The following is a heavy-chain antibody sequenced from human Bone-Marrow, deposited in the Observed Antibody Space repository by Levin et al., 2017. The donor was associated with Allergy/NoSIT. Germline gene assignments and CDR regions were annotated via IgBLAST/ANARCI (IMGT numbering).Heavy chain of an antibody. CDR3: ARHKDYGGNGYYYYGMDV. D-gene: IGHD4-23*01. V-gene: IGHV3-9*01. J-gene: IGHJ6*02. CDR2: VSCNSGTI. Sequence: LSLTCAASGFTFTDYAIHWIRQAPGRGLEWVSGVSCNSGTIGYADSVKGRFTISRDNAKNSLYLQMNSLRTEDTALYFCARHKDYGGNGYYYYGMDVWGQGTTVTVSS. CDR1: GFTFTDYA.